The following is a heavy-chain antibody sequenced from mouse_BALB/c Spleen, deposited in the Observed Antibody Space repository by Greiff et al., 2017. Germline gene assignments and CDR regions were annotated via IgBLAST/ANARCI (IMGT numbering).Heavy chain of an antibody. J-gene: IGHJ4*01. CDR3: ARKGHRDYYAMDY. D-gene: IGHD3-3*01. CDR1: GYTFTSYW. V-gene: IGHV1S81*02. CDR2: INPSNGRT. Sequence: QVQLQQPGAELVKPGASVKLSCKASGYTFTSYWMHWVKQRPGQGLEWIGEINPSNGRTNYNEKFKSKATLTVDKSSSTAYMQLSSLTSEDSAVYYCARKGHRDYYAMDYWGQGTSVTVSS.